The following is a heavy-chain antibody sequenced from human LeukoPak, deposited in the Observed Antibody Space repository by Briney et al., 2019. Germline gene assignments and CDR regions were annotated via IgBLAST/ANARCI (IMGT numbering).Heavy chain of an antibody. CDR2: IYTSGST. Sequence: SETLSLTCTVSGGSISSYYWSWIRQPPGKGLEWIEYIYTSGSTNYNPSLKSRVTISVDTSKNQFSLKLSSVTAADTAVYYCARLRYFDWLLDYWGQGTLVTVSS. CDR1: GGSISSYY. V-gene: IGHV4-4*09. CDR3: ARLRYFDWLLDY. D-gene: IGHD3-9*01. J-gene: IGHJ4*02.